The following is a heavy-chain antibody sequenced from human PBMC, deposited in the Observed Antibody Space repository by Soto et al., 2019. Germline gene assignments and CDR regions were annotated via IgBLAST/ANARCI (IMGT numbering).Heavy chain of an antibody. V-gene: IGHV4-61*08. CDR2: IYYSGST. Sequence: PSETLSLTCTVSGGSISSGDYYWSWIRQPPGKGLEWIGYIYYSGSTSYNPSLKSRVTISIDTSKNQFSLRLSSVTAADTAVYYCAREASGAYKYFDLWGPGTLVTVSS. CDR1: GGSISSGDYY. CDR3: AREASGAYKYFDL. J-gene: IGHJ4*02. D-gene: IGHD3-16*01.